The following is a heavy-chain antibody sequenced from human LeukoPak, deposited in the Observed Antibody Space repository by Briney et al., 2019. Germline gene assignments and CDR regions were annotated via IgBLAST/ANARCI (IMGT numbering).Heavy chain of an antibody. CDR1: GFTFDDYA. J-gene: IGHJ4*02. V-gene: IGHV3-9*01. Sequence: GGSLRLSFAASGFTFDDYAMHWVRQAPGKGLEWVSGISWNSGSIGYADSVKGRFTISRDNAKNSLYLQMNSLRAEDTALYYCAKVTSGWYGSFDYWGQGTLVTVSS. CDR2: ISWNSGSI. D-gene: IGHD6-19*01. CDR3: AKVTSGWYGSFDY.